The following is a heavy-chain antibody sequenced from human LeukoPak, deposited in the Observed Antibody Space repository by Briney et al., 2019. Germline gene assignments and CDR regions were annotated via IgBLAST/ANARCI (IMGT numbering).Heavy chain of an antibody. CDR2: ISRSRSYI. CDR1: GFTFSSYA. Sequence: GGSLRLSCAASGFTFSSYAMSGVGQAPGKGLEWVSSISRSRSYIYYADSVKRRFTISRDNAKNSLYLQMNSLRAEDTAVYYCARDYYDILTGYYPYFDYWGQGTLVTVSS. V-gene: IGHV3-21*01. D-gene: IGHD3-9*01. CDR3: ARDYYDILTGYYPYFDY. J-gene: IGHJ4*02.